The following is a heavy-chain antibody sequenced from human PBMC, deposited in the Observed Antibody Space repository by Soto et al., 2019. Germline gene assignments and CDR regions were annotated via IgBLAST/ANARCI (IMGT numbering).Heavy chain of an antibody. J-gene: IGHJ6*02. CDR2: INPNSGGT. Sequence: QVQLVQSGAEVKKPGASVKVSCKASGYTFTGYYMHWVRQAPGQGLEWMGWINPNSGGTNYAQKFQGWVTMTRDTSISTAYMELSRLRSDDTAVYYCARVAAPPPDYYGMDVWGQGTTVTVSS. V-gene: IGHV1-2*04. D-gene: IGHD6-6*01. CDR1: GYTFTGYY. CDR3: ARVAAPPPDYYGMDV.